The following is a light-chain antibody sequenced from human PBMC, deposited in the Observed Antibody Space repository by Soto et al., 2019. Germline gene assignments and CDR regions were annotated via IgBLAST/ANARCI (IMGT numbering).Light chain of an antibody. CDR3: QQYNRYST. J-gene: IGKJ1*01. CDR2: KAS. Sequence: DIQMTQSLSTLSATEGDRVTITCRASQSISSWLAWYQQRPGKAPKLLIHKASNLESGVPSRFSGSGSGTEFTLTISSLQPDDSATYYCQQYNRYSTFGQGTKV. V-gene: IGKV1-5*03. CDR1: QSISSW.